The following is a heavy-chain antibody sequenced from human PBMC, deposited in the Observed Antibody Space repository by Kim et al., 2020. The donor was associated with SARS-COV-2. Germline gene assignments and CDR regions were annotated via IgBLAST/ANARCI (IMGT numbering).Heavy chain of an antibody. CDR1: GYTFTSYA. Sequence: ASVKVSCKASGYTFTSYAMNWVRQAPGQGLEWMGWINTNTGNPTYAQGFTGRFVFSLDTSVSTAYLQISSLKAEDTAVYYCARDHMVRGVIITREGMDVWGQGTTVTVSS. V-gene: IGHV7-4-1*02. CDR2: INTNTGNP. J-gene: IGHJ6*02. D-gene: IGHD3-10*01. CDR3: ARDHMVRGVIITREGMDV.